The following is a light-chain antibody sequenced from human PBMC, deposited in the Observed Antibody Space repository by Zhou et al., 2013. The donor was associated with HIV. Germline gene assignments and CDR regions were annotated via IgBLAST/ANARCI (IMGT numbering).Light chain of an antibody. J-gene: IGKJ4*01. CDR2: GAD. V-gene: IGKV3-20*01. CDR1: QSVDTY. CDR3: QQYASSIT. Sequence: EILMTQSPVTLSVSPGERATLSCRASQSVDTYLAWYQQRPGQPPRLLIYGADRRASDIPDRFSGSASGTDFNLTITRLEPEDFALYFCQQYASSITFGGGTNVQIK.